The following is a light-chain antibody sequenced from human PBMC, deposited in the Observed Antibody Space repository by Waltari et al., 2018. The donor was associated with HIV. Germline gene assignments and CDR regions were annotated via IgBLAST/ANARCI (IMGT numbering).Light chain of an antibody. CDR3: ASWDDRLSGQGE. Sequence: QPMLTQPPSASGIPGQRVTIPCSGTISNIGKNTANWYQQFPGTAPKLLIYNNRQRPSGSPFRFAGAKSVSWASLAIRGLQSGDEANYYCASWDDRLSGQGEFGGGARLTVL. J-gene: IGLJ3*02. CDR1: ISNIGKNT. CDR2: NNR. V-gene: IGLV1-44*01.